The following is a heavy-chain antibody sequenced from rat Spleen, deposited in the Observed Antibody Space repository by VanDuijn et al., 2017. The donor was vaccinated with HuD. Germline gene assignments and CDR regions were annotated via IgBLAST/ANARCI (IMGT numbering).Heavy chain of an antibody. CDR1: GFIFSDYG. D-gene: IGHD1-1*01. J-gene: IGHJ4*01. CDR3: ARITNVMDA. Sequence: EVQLVESGGGLVQPGRSLKLSCVASGFIFSDYGMNWIRQAPTKGLEWVATISYDGSSTYYRDSVKGRFTISRDNAKSTLYLQMDSLRSEDTATYYCARITNVMDAWGQGASVTVSS. CDR2: ISYDGSST. V-gene: IGHV5-29*01.